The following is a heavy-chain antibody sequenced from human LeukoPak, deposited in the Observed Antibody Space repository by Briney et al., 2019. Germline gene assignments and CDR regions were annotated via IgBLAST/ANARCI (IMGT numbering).Heavy chain of an antibody. V-gene: IGHV4-39*07. Sequence: PSETLSLTCTVSGGSISSSSYYWGWIRQPPGKGLEWIGSIYYSGSTYYNPSLKSRVTISVDTSKNQFSLKLSSVTAADTAVYYCARVYHSSGHIDYWGQGTLVTVSS. CDR1: GGSISSSSYY. CDR3: ARVYHSSGHIDY. CDR2: IYYSGST. D-gene: IGHD3-22*01. J-gene: IGHJ4*02.